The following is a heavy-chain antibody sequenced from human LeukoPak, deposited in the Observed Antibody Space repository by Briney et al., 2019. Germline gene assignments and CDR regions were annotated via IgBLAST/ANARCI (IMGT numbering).Heavy chain of an antibody. CDR3: ARAVITFGGAVAKGFDC. J-gene: IGHJ4*02. D-gene: IGHD3-16*01. Sequence: SETLSLTCTVSAGSFSTYYWSWIRQPPGKGLEWIGYIYYSGRTDYNPSLKSRVTMSLDTSKNQFSLSLSSVTAADTAVYYCARAVITFGGAVAKGFDCWGQGTLVTVSS. V-gene: IGHV4-59*01. CDR1: AGSFSTYY. CDR2: IYYSGRT.